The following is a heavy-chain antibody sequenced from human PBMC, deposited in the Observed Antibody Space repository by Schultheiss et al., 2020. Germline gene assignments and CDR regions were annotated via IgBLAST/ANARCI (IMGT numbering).Heavy chain of an antibody. V-gene: IGHV4-59*01. CDR2: VYYSGST. D-gene: IGHD3-22*01. Sequence: SETLSLTCTVSGGSISSYYWSWIRQPPGKGLEWIGYVYYSGSTNYNPSHESRVTISVDTSKNQFSLKLSSVTAADTAVYYCARQYDSSGYTPPGDFDYWGQGTLVTVSS. J-gene: IGHJ4*02. CDR1: GGSISSYY. CDR3: ARQYDSSGYTPPGDFDY.